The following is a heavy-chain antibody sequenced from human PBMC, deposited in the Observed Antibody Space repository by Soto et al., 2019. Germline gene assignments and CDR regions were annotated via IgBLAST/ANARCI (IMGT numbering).Heavy chain of an antibody. D-gene: IGHD3-22*01. CDR2: IYYSGST. CDR1: GGSISSYY. CDR3: AKDVLRPGGPLGYYYPFDY. J-gene: IGHJ4*02. V-gene: IGHV4-59*12. Sequence: SETLSLTCTVSGGSISSYYWSWIRQPPGKGLEWIGYIYYSGSTNYNPSLKSRVTISVDTSKNQFSLKLSSVTAADTAVYYRAKDVLRPGGPLGYYYPFDYWGQGILVTVSS.